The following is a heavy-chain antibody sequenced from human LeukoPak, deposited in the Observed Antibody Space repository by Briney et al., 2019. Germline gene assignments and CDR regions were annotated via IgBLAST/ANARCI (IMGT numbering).Heavy chain of an antibody. J-gene: IGHJ5*02. D-gene: IGHD2-2*01. CDR2: IYYSGST. CDR1: GGSISSSSYY. CDR3: AIYCSSTSCYLRGYWFDP. Sequence: KPSETLSLTCTVSGGSISSSSYYWGWIRQPPGKGLEWIGSIYYSGSTYYNPSLKSRVTISVDTSKNQFSLKLSSVTAADTAVYYCAIYCSSTSCYLRGYWFDPWGQGALVTVSS. V-gene: IGHV4-39*01.